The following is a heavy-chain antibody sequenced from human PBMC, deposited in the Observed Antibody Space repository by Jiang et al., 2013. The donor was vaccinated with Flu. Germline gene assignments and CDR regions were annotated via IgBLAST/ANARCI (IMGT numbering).Heavy chain of an antibody. V-gene: IGHV6-1*01. J-gene: IGHJ2*01. D-gene: IGHD4-17*01. Sequence: SQTLSLTCAISGDSVSSNSATWNWIRQSPSRGLEWLGRTYYRSKWYNDYAVSVKSRITINPDTSKNQFSLQLNSVTPEDTAVYYCARGGGDYGDYAHYWYFDLWGRGTLVTVSS. CDR1: GDSVSSNSAT. CDR3: ARGGGDYGDYAHYWYFDL. CDR2: TYYRSKWYN.